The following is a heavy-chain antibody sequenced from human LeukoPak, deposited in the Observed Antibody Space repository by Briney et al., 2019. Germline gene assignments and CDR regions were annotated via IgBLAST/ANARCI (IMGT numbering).Heavy chain of an antibody. J-gene: IGHJ6*03. D-gene: IGHD5-18*01. CDR3: MCGYSYGGYYYYYYMDV. Sequence: SETLSRTCTVSGGSISSSSYYWGWIRQPPGKGLEWIGSIYYSGGTYYNPSLKSRVTISVDTSKNQFSLKLSSVTAADTAVYYCMCGYSYGGYYYYYYMDVWGKGTAVTVSS. CDR2: IYYSGGT. V-gene: IGHV4-39*07. CDR1: GGSISSSSYY.